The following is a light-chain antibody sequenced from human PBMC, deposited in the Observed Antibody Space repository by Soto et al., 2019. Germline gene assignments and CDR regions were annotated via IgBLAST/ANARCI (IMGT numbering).Light chain of an antibody. J-gene: IGKJ4*01. CDR2: DAS. CDR1: QDISNY. Sequence: DIPMTQSPSSLSASVGDRVTITCQASQDISNYLNWYQQKPGKAPKLLIYDASNLETGVPSRFSGSRSGKYFTFTISSLQPEDIATYYCQQYDNLLTFGGGTKVEIK. CDR3: QQYDNLLT. V-gene: IGKV1-33*01.